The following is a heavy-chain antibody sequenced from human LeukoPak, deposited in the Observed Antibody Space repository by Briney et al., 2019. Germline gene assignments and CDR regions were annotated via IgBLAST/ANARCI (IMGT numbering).Heavy chain of an antibody. J-gene: IGHJ5*02. CDR2: VHHTGRA. V-gene: IGHV4-39*07. Sequence: PSETLSLTCTVSGTSIRERNYHWGGIRQPPGKGLEWLGTVHHTGRAFYNPSLRGRTTVSVDTSKNEFSLKLTSVTAADTAVYYCAREPDAWGQGILVIVSS. CDR3: AREPDA. CDR1: GTSIRERNYH.